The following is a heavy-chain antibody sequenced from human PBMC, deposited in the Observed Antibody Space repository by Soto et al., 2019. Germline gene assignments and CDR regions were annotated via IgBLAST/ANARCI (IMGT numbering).Heavy chain of an antibody. V-gene: IGHV3-23*01. CDR1: GFTFESCA. Sequence: EVQLLESGGGLVQPGGSLRLSCAASGFTFESCAMSWVRQAPGKGLEWVVGISGSGSSTHYAHSVEGRFTISRDNSKNTLYLLMNSLRADDTAVYYCAKGKTSGWYYFDFWGQGTLVTVSS. CDR2: ISGSGSST. D-gene: IGHD6-19*01. J-gene: IGHJ4*02. CDR3: AKGKTSGWYYFDF.